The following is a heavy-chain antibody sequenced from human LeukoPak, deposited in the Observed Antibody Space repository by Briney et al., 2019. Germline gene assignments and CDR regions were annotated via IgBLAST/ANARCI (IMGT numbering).Heavy chain of an antibody. CDR1: GVSFSGYY. CDR3: ATTVAASYNWFDP. CDR2: INHSGST. Sequence: SETLSLTCAVYGVSFSGYYWSWIRQPPGKGLEWIGEINHSGSTNYNPSLKSRVTISVDTSKNQFSLKLSSVTAADTAVYYCATTVAASYNWFDPWGQGTLVTVSS. D-gene: IGHD6-19*01. J-gene: IGHJ5*02. V-gene: IGHV4-34*01.